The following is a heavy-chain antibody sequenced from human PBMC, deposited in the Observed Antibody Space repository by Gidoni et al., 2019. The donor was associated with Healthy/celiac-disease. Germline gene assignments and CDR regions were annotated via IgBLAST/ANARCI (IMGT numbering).Heavy chain of an antibody. Sequence: QVQLQESGPGLVKPSQTLSLTCTVSGCSISSGDYYWSWIRQPPGKGLEWIGYIYYSGSTYYNPSLKSRVTISVDTSKNQFSLKLSSVTAADTAVYYCARAFIAARRGIDYWGQGTLVTVSS. J-gene: IGHJ4*02. CDR3: ARAFIAARRGIDY. CDR2: IYYSGST. D-gene: IGHD6-6*01. V-gene: IGHV4-30-4*01. CDR1: GCSISSGDYY.